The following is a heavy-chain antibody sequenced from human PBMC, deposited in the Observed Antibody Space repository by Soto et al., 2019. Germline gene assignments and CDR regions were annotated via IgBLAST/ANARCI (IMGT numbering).Heavy chain of an antibody. D-gene: IGHD1-7*01. CDR1: GFTFSSYS. Sequence: PGGSLRLSCAASGFTFSSYSMNWVRQAPGKGLEWVSSISSSSSYIYYADSVKGRFTISRDNAKNSLYLQMNSLRAEDTAVYYCARDGPSNWNYSPPRFDPWGQGTLVTVSS. J-gene: IGHJ5*02. V-gene: IGHV3-21*01. CDR3: ARDGPSNWNYSPPRFDP. CDR2: ISSSSSYI.